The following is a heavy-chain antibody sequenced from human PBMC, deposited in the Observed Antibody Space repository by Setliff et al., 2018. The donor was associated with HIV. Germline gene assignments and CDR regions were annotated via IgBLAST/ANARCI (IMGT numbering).Heavy chain of an antibody. D-gene: IGHD6-19*01. CDR3: ARGRKMQWLTLSYFDY. V-gene: IGHV1-8*01. CDR1: GYTFTSYD. CDR2: MNPNSGNT. J-gene: IGHJ4*02. Sequence: AASVKVSCKASGYTFTSYDINWVRQATGQGLEWMGWMNPNSGNTGYAQKFQGRVTMTRNTSISTAYMELSSLRSEDTAVYYCARGRKMQWLTLSYFDYWGQGTLVTVSS.